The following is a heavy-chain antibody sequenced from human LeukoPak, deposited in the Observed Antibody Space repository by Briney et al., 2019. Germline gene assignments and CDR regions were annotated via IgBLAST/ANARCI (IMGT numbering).Heavy chain of an antibody. J-gene: IGHJ2*01. CDR2: INHSGST. Sequence: SETLSLTCAVYGGPFSGYYWSWIRQPPGKGLEWIGEINHSGSTNYNPSLKSRVTISVDTSKNQFSLKLSSVTAADTAVYYCARFRASNDNWYFDLWGRGTLVTVSS. CDR1: GGPFSGYY. D-gene: IGHD3-22*01. CDR3: ARFRASNDNWYFDL. V-gene: IGHV4-34*01.